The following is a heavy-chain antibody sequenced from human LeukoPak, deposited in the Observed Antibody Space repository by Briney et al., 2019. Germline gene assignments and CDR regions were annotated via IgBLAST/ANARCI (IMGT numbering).Heavy chain of an antibody. CDR3: ARHYGP. CDR1: GGSMSSSSFY. D-gene: IGHD3-10*01. J-gene: IGHJ5*02. CDR2: IYSNRNT. Sequence: SEALSLTCTVSGGSMSSSSFYWGWIRQPPGKGLEWIGSIYSNRNTFYNPPLKSRVTISVGMTKNQLSLRLSSVTAADTAVYYCARHYGPWGQGTLVTVSS. V-gene: IGHV4-39*01.